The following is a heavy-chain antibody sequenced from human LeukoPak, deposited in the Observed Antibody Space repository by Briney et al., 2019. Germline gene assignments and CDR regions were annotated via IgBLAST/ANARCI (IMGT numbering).Heavy chain of an antibody. CDR1: GGSISSGSYY. Sequence: SSETLSLTCTVSGGSISSGSYYWSWIRQPAGKGLEWIERIYTSGSTHYNPSLKSRVTISVDTSKNQFSLKLSSVTAADTAVYYCARDGLNTMVRGKIHYYYMDVWGKGTTVTISS. J-gene: IGHJ6*03. CDR3: ARDGLNTMVRGKIHYYYMDV. CDR2: IYTSGST. V-gene: IGHV4-61*02. D-gene: IGHD3-10*01.